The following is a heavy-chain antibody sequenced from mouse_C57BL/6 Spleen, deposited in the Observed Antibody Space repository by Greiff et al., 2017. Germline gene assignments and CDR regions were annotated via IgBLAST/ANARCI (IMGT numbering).Heavy chain of an antibody. V-gene: IGHV1-64*01. CDR2: IHPNSGST. D-gene: IGHD1-1*01. CDR3: ARSEITTVVATEGAMDY. Sequence: QVQLQQPGAELVKPGASVKLSCKASGYTFTSYWMHWVKQRPGQGLEWIGMIHPNSGSTNYNEKFKSKATLTVDKSSSTAYMQLSSLTSEDSAVYYCARSEITTVVATEGAMDYWGQGTSVTVSS. CDR1: GYTFTSYW. J-gene: IGHJ4*01.